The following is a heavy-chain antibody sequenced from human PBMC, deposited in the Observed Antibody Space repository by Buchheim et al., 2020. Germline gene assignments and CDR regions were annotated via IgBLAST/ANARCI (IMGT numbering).Heavy chain of an antibody. V-gene: IGHV4-39*01. CDR1: GGSISSSSYY. Sequence: QLQLQESGPGLVKPSETLSLTCTVSGGSISSSSYYWGWIRQPPGKGLEWIGSIYYSGSTYYNPSLKSRVTISVDTSKNQFSLKLSSVTAADTAVYYCARPHYSSGHSYYYYYGMDVWGQGTT. J-gene: IGHJ6*02. D-gene: IGHD6-19*01. CDR2: IYYSGST. CDR3: ARPHYSSGHSYYYYYGMDV.